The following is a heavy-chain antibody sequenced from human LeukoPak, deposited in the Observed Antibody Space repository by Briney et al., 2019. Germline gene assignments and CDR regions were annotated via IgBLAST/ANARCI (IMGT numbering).Heavy chain of an antibody. V-gene: IGHV3-21*01. CDR2: ISSSSSSYI. CDR1: GFTFSSYS. CDR3: ARSTLTGYCLFDY. J-gene: IGHJ4*02. D-gene: IGHD3-9*01. Sequence: NPGGSLRLSCAASGFTFSSYSMNWVRQAPGKGLEWVSSISSSSSSYIYYADSVKGRFTISRDNAKNSLYLQMNSLRAEDTAVYYCARSTLTGYCLFDYWGQGTLVTVSS.